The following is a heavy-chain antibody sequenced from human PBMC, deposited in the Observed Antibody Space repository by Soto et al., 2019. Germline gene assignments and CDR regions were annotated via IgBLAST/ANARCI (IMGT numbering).Heavy chain of an antibody. Sequence: GGSLRLSCAASGFNFSSYSMNWVRQAPGKGLEWVSSISSSSSYIYYADSVKGRFTISRDNAKNSLYLQMNSLRAEDTAVYYCARGEGIVVVPAAILRGMDVWGQGATVTVSS. CDR2: ISSSSSYI. J-gene: IGHJ6*02. CDR3: ARGEGIVVVPAAILRGMDV. D-gene: IGHD2-2*01. V-gene: IGHV3-21*01. CDR1: GFNFSSYS.